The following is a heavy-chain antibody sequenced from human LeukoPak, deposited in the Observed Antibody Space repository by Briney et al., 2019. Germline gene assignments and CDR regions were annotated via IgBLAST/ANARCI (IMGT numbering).Heavy chain of an antibody. CDR3: ARVADFDWDNDAFDI. Sequence: GASVTVSCTASGYTFTSYDINWVRQATGQGLEWMGWMNPNSGNTGYAQKFQGRVTMTRNTSISTAYMELSSLRSEDTAVYYCARVADFDWDNDAFDIWGQGTMVTVSS. CDR1: GYTFTSYD. J-gene: IGHJ3*02. D-gene: IGHD3-9*01. V-gene: IGHV1-8*01. CDR2: MNPNSGNT.